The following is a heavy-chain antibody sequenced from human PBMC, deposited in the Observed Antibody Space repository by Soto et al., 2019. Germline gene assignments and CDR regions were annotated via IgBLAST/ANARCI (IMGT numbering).Heavy chain of an antibody. Sequence: QVQLVQSGAEVKKPGSSVKVSCKASGGTFSSYAISWVRQAPGQGLEWMGGIIPIFGTANYAQKFQGRVTITADEATSTADMELSSLRAEDTAVYYCARSSSSWDYFDYWGQGTLVTVSS. D-gene: IGHD6-13*01. CDR2: IIPIFGTA. J-gene: IGHJ4*02. CDR3: ARSSSSWDYFDY. CDR1: GGTFSSYA. V-gene: IGHV1-69*01.